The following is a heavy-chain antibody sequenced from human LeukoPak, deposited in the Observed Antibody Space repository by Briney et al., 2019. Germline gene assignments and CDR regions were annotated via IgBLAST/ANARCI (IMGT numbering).Heavy chain of an antibody. D-gene: IGHD4/OR15-4a*01. Sequence: ASVKVSCKASGYTFTGYYMHWVRQAPGQGLEWMGWINPNSGGTNYAQKFQGRVTMTRDTSISTAYMELSRLRSDDTAVYYCARDSPDDYGYDYWGQGTLVTVSS. J-gene: IGHJ4*02. CDR1: GYTFTGYY. CDR3: ARDSPDDYGYDY. CDR2: INPNSGGT. V-gene: IGHV1-2*02.